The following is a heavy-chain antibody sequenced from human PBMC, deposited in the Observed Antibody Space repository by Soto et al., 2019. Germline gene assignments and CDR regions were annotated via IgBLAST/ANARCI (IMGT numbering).Heavy chain of an antibody. CDR3: AKDTVGGYSFWSGYYSDGLDV. Sequence: EVKLLESGGGLAQPGGSLRLSCVASGFTFDSYAISWVRQAPGKGLQWISAISGSADGTDYAHSVKGRFTISRDNSRNTVHLQMDSLRVEDTALYYCAKDTVGGYSFWSGYYSDGLDVWGQGTMVTVSS. J-gene: IGHJ3*01. CDR1: GFTFDSYA. V-gene: IGHV3-23*01. D-gene: IGHD3-3*01. CDR2: ISGSADGT.